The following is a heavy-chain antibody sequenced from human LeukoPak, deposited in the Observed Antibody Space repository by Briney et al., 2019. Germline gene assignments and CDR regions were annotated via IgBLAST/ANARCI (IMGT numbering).Heavy chain of an antibody. CDR1: GFTLSSYG. Sequence: PGGSLRLSCAASGFTLSSYGMHWVRQAPGKGLEWVAFIRYDGSNKYYADSVKGRFTISRDNSKNTLYLQMNSLRAEDTAVYNCAKGDYDFWSGYYTVPFDYWGQGTLVTVSS. D-gene: IGHD3-3*01. CDR3: AKGDYDFWSGYYTVPFDY. CDR2: IRYDGSNK. V-gene: IGHV3-30*02. J-gene: IGHJ4*02.